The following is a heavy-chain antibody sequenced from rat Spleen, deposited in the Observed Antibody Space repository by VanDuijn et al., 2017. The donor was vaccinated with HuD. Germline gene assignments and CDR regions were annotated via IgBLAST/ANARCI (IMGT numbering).Heavy chain of an antibody. V-gene: IGHV3-3*01. CDR3: ARSRYNNYVMDA. D-gene: IGHD1-10*01. CDR1: GYSITSNY. J-gene: IGHJ4*01. Sequence: EVQLQESGPGLVKPSQSLSLTCSVTGYSITSNYWVWIRKFPGNKLEWMGHLNSAGTTNYNPSLKSRISITRDTSKNQFFLQVNSVSTEDTATYYCARSRYNNYVMDAWGQGASVTVSA. CDR2: LNSAGTT.